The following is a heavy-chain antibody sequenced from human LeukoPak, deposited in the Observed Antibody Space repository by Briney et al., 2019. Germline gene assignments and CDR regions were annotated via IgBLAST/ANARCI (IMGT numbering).Heavy chain of an antibody. CDR2: INPSGGST. D-gene: IGHD6-13*01. CDR3: ARTPKQYSSSWYYFDY. CDR1: GYTFTSYY. J-gene: IGHJ4*02. V-gene: IGHV1-46*01. Sequence: SSVKVSCKASGYTFTSYYMHWVRQAPGQGLEWMGIINPSGGSTSYAQKFQGRVTMTRDTSTSTVYMELSSLRSEDTAVYYCARTPKQYSSSWYYFDYWGQGTLVTVSS.